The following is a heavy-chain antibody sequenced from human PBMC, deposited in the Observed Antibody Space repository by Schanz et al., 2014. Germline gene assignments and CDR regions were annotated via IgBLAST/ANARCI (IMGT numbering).Heavy chain of an antibody. J-gene: IGHJ6*02. D-gene: IGHD3-3*02. CDR1: GGPFSGYF. CDR2: IHHSGSI. V-gene: IGHV4-34*10. Sequence: QVQLQESGPGLVKPSETLSLTCAVYGGPFSGYFWSWIRQSPGKGLQWIGEIHHSGSIIYNPSLRSGVTISMDTSKNQFFRKVTSVTAADTAVYYCARHLVNAYGMDVWGQGTAVTVSS. CDR3: ARHLVNAYGMDV.